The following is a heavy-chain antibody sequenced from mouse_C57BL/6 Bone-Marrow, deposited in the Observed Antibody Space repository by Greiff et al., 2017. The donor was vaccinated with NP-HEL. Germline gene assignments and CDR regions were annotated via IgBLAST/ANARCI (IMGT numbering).Heavy chain of an antibody. J-gene: IGHJ3*01. CDR3: ARSLYYDYGFAY. Sequence: LVKPGASVKMSCKASGYTFTDYYMNWVKQSHGKSLEWIGVINPYNGGTSYNQKFKGKATLTVDKSSSTAYMELNSLTSEDSAVYYCARSLYYDYGFAYWGQGTLVTVSA. CDR1: GYTFTDYY. V-gene: IGHV1-19*01. D-gene: IGHD2-4*01. CDR2: INPYNGGT.